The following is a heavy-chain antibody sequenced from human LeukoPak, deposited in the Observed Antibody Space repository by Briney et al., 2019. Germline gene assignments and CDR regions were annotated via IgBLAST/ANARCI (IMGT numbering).Heavy chain of an antibody. CDR3: ARAFGLTDY. CDR2: ISGSGDST. J-gene: IGHJ4*02. CDR1: GFTFSSYA. Sequence: PGGSLRLSCAASGFTFSSYAMSWVRLPPGKGLEWVSAISGSGDSTYYADSVKGRFTISRDNAKNSLYLQMNSLRDEDTAVYYCARAFGLTDYWGQGTLVTVSS. V-gene: IGHV3-23*01. D-gene: IGHD3/OR15-3a*01.